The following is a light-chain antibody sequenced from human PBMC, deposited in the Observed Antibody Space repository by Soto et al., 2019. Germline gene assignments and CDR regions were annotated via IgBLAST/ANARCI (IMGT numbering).Light chain of an antibody. CDR2: EAN. CDR1: SSDVGSFNL. Sequence: QSALTQPASVSGSPGQSITISCTGTSSDVGSFNLVSWYQHHPGQAPKLMIYEANNRPSWISNRFSGSKSGNTASLTISGLQAEDEADYYCCSYAGSYTFIFGGGTKLTVL. V-gene: IGLV2-23*01. J-gene: IGLJ2*01. CDR3: CSYAGSYTFI.